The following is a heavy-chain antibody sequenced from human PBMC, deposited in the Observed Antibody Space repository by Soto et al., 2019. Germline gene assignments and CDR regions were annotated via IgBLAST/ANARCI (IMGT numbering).Heavy chain of an antibody. V-gene: IGHV1-3*01. D-gene: IGHD3-22*01. CDR1: GYTFTSYA. CDR2: INAGNGNT. J-gene: IGHJ4*02. CDR3: ARPYYYDSSGYEGPSFFDY. Sequence: ASVKVSCKASGYTFTSYAMHWVRQAPGQRLEWMGWINAGNGNTKYSQKFQGRVTITRDTSASTAYMELSSLRSEDTAVYYCARPYYYDSSGYEGPSFFDYWGQGTPVTVSS.